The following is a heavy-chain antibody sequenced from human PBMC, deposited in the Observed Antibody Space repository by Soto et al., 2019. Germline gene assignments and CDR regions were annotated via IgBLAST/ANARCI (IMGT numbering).Heavy chain of an antibody. Sequence: ESLKISCKESGHIFANNWITWVRQMPGKGLEWMGRIDPSDSYTTYSPSFQGHVHISVDKTVSTAYLQWSSLKASDTAIYFCAKGRSADWDYWGQGTLVTV. CDR1: GHIFANNW. V-gene: IGHV5-10-1*01. D-gene: IGHD2-21*01. CDR2: IDPSDSYT. J-gene: IGHJ4*02. CDR3: AKGRSADWDY.